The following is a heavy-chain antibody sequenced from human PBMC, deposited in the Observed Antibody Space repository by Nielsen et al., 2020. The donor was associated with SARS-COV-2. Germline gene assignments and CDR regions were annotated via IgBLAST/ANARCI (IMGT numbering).Heavy chain of an antibody. Sequence: GESLKISCAASGLTLSNYHMDWVRQAPGKGLEWVSTISDSGDRTYYADFLEGRFTISRDNSKNTLYLQMNSLRAEDTAVYYCATVDFYGLGKYYPHWGQGTPVTVSS. D-gene: IGHD3-10*01. V-gene: IGHV3-23*01. CDR1: GLTLSNYH. CDR3: ATVDFYGLGKYYPH. CDR2: ISDSGDRT. J-gene: IGHJ4*02.